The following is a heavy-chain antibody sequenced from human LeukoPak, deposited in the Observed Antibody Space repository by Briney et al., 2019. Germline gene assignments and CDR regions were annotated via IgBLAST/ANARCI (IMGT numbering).Heavy chain of an antibody. CDR3: ASEAMVRGALDY. CDR2: ISSSSSYI. V-gene: IGHV3-21*01. J-gene: IGHJ4*02. D-gene: IGHD3-10*01. Sequence: GGSLRLSCAASGFTFSSYSMNWVRQAPGKGLEWVSSISSSSSYIYYADSVKGRFTISRHNAKNSLYLQMNSLRAEDTAVYYCASEAMVRGALDYWGQGTLVTVSS. CDR1: GFTFSSYS.